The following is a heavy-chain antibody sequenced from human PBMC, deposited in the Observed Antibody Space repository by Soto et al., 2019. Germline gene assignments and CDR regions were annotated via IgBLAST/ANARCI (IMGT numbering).Heavy chain of an antibody. CDR3: ARAKGHYDILTGYYIPNWFDP. CDR1: GFTFSSYA. D-gene: IGHD3-9*01. J-gene: IGHJ5*02. CDR2: ISYDGGNK. V-gene: IGHV3-30-3*01. Sequence: GGSLRLSCAASGFTFSSYAMHWVRQAPGKGLEWVAVISYDGGNKYYADSVKGRFTISRDNSKNTLYLQMNSLRAEDTAVYYCARAKGHYDILTGYYIPNWFDPWGQGTLVTVSS.